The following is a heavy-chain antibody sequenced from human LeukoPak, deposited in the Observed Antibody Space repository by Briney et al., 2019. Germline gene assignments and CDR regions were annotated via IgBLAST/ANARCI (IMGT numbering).Heavy chain of an antibody. D-gene: IGHD5/OR15-5a*01. V-gene: IGHV3-23*01. CDR3: AKVDLSAVYD. J-gene: IGHJ4*02. CDR2: ISGSSGST. CDR1: GFTFSSSV. Sequence: GGSLRLSCAASGFTFSSSVMTWVRQAPGKGLDWVSAISGSSGSTYYADSVKGRFTISKDNSKNTLYLQMNSLRAEDTALCFCAKVDLSAVYDWGQGTLVTVSS.